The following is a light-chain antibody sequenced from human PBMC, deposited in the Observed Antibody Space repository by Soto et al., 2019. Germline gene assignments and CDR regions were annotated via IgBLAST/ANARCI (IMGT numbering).Light chain of an antibody. CDR1: QSVGST. V-gene: IGKV3-15*01. J-gene: IGKJ1*01. CDR3: QQYNNSPRT. CDR2: DAS. Sequence: EIVMTQSPATLSVSPGERATLSCRASQSVGSTLAWYQQTPGQAPRLLIYDASTRATGIPARFSGSGSGTEFTLTISSLQSEDFAVYYCQQYNNSPRTFGQGTKVDIK.